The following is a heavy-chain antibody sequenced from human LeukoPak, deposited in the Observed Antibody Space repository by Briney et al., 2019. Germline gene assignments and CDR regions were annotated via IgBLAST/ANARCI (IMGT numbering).Heavy chain of an antibody. CDR2: INADGSTA. Sequence: GGSLRLSCAASGFTFNNYLMSWVRQAPGKGLVWVSLINADGSTATYADSVKGRFTISRDNARNTLSLQMNSLTIEDTAVYYCVVVVEPPDSDGFDVWGQGTMITVSS. J-gene: IGHJ3*01. D-gene: IGHD1-14*01. CDR3: VVVVEPPDSDGFDV. CDR1: GFTFNNYL. V-gene: IGHV3-74*01.